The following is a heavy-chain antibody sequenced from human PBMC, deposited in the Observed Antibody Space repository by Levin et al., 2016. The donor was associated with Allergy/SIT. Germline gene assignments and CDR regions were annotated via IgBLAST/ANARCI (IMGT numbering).Heavy chain of an antibody. V-gene: IGHV4-39*01. CDR2: IYYSGST. Sequence: WIRQPPGKGLEWIGSIYYSGSTYYNPSLKSRVTISVDTSKNQFSLKLSSVTAADTAVYYCARGRVRYCSSTSCPYYYYYGMDVWGQGTTVTVSS. D-gene: IGHD2-2*01. J-gene: IGHJ6*02. CDR3: ARGRVRYCSSTSCPYYYYYGMDV.